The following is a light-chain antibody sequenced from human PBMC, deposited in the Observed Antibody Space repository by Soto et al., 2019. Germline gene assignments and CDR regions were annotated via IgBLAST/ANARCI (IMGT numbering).Light chain of an antibody. V-gene: IGKV1-39*01. CDR2: AAS. CDR1: QSISSY. CDR3: QQSYSTPPL. J-gene: IGKJ1*01. Sequence: IQVTQSASSLSASLGDRVPITCRASQSISSYLNWYQQKPGKAPKLLIYAASSLQSGVPSRFSGSGSGTDFTLTISSLQPEDFATYACQQSYSTPPLFGQGTKVDIK.